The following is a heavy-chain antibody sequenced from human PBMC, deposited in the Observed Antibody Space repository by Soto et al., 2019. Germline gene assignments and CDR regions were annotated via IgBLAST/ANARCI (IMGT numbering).Heavy chain of an antibody. CDR2: INSDGSHT. Sequence: EVQLVESGGGLVQPGGSLRLSCAASGLSFNIYWMHWVRQVPGKGLVWLARINSDGSHTIYVDSVKGRFTISRDNAKNTVFLQRDSLRDEDTGVYYCAGGMAGLDVWGQGTTVTVSS. J-gene: IGHJ6*02. V-gene: IGHV3-74*01. CDR1: GLSFNIYW. CDR3: AGGMAGLDV.